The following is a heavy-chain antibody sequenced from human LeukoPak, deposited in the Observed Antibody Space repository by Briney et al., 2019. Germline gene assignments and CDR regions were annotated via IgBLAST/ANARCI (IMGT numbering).Heavy chain of an antibody. J-gene: IGHJ4*02. D-gene: IGHD3-22*01. Sequence: RGSLRLSCAASGFTFSNYGMTWVRQAPGKGLEWVSGISGSGYSTYYADSVKGRFTISRDNSKNTLHLQMNSLRAEDTAVYYCAKGYYETCGWFDNWGQGTLVIVSS. CDR2: ISGSGYST. CDR3: AKGYYETCGWFDN. V-gene: IGHV3-23*01. CDR1: GFTFSNYG.